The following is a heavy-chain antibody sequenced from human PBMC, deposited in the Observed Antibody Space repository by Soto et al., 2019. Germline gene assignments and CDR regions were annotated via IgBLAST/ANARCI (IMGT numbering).Heavy chain of an antibody. CDR1: GASISSSNYY. Sequence: SETLSLTCTVSGASISSSNYYWGWIRQPPGKGLEWIGSIYYGGSTYYNPSLKSRVTISVDTSKNQFSLKLTSVTAADTATYYCARHLHYYDMDVWGQGTTVTVSS. CDR3: ARHLHYYDMDV. CDR2: IYYGGST. V-gene: IGHV4-39*01. J-gene: IGHJ6*02.